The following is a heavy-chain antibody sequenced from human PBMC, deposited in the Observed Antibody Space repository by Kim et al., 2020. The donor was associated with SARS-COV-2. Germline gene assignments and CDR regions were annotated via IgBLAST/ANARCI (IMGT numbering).Heavy chain of an antibody. D-gene: IGHD3-22*01. CDR1: GYTFTSYA. J-gene: IGHJ4*02. CDR2: ISADNGDT. V-gene: IGHV1-18*01. Sequence: ASVKVSCKTSGYTFTSYAISWVRQAPGQGLEWMGWISADNGDTNYAQRLRGRVIMTTDTSTGTAYMELRSLRSDDTAVYFCARENWKYHYDTGPYEYYFDHWGQGSLVTVSS. CDR3: ARENWKYHYDTGPYEYYFDH.